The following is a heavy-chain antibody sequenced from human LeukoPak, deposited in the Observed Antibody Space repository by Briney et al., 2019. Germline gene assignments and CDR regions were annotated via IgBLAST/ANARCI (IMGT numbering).Heavy chain of an antibody. CDR2: IYSDGSA. CDR3: ARDDSDPTATAAPAFD. D-gene: IGHD3-22*01. V-gene: IGHV3-66*01. J-gene: IGHJ4*02. Sequence: GGSLRLSCAASGFTVSSNYMNWVRQAPGKRLEWASVIYSDGSAYYADSVKGRFTIFRDNFKNTLYLQMNRLRAEDTAVYYCARDDSDPTATAAPAFDWGQGTLVTVSS. CDR1: GFTVSSNY.